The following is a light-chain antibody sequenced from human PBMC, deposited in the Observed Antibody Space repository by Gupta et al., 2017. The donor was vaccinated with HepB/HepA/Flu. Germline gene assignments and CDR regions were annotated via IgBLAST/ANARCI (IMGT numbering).Light chain of an antibody. CDR2: AAS. J-gene: IGKJ4*01. Sequence: DIQMTHSPSSLSASVGDRVTITCRASQGISNYLAWYQQKPGKGPKLLIYAASTLQSGVPSRFSGSGCGRDFTLTISSRHPEDVAAYYCQKYNSDPPLTFGGGTKVEIK. CDR3: QKYNSDPPLT. CDR1: QGISNY. V-gene: IGKV1-27*01.